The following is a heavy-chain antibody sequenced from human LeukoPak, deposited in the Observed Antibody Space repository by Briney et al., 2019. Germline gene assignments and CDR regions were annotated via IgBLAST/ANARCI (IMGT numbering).Heavy chain of an antibody. CDR1: GLNFNTYD. J-gene: IGHJ6*02. Sequence: GGSLRLSCVGSGLNFNTYDLTWVRQAPGKGLEWVALFGTRHTHIFYADSVEGRFAISRDNSKNTVYLQMNSLRVEDAAVYYCAARLPLYGMDVWGQGTTVTVSS. V-gene: IGHV3-23*01. CDR2: FGTRHTHI. CDR3: AARLPLYGMDV. D-gene: IGHD2-21*02.